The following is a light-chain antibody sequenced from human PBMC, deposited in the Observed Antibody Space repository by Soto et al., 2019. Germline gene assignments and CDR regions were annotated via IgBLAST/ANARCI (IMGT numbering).Light chain of an antibody. CDR2: GGA. V-gene: IGKV3-20*01. Sequence: EIVLTQSPGTLLLSPGERATLSCRASHNVYINSLAWYQQKPGQTPRLLIYGGATRATDVPDRFSGSGSGTDFSLTITTLDPEGSAAYYGQQYGGAPCTFGLGTRVDVK. J-gene: IGKJ3*01. CDR1: HNVYINS. CDR3: QQYGGAPCT.